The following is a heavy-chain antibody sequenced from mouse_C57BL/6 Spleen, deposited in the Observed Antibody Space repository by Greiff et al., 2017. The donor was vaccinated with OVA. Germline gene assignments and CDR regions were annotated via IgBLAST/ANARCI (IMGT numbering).Heavy chain of an antibody. CDR1: GYTFTSYL. Sequence: QVQLQQPGAELVRPGSSVKLSCKASGYTFTSYLMHWVKQRPIQGLEWIGNIDPSDSETHYNQKFKDKATLTVDKSSSTAYMQLSSLTSEDSAVYYCARRGSNYDYAMDYWGQGTSVTVSS. V-gene: IGHV1-52*01. CDR3: ARRGSNYDYAMDY. J-gene: IGHJ4*01. CDR2: IDPSDSET. D-gene: IGHD2-5*01.